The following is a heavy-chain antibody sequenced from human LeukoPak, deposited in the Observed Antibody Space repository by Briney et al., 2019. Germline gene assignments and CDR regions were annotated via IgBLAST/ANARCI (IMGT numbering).Heavy chain of an antibody. CDR3: ARDLREAGDYVGHYYGMDV. J-gene: IGHJ6*02. D-gene: IGHD4-17*01. V-gene: IGHV3-33*01. Sequence: GGSLRLSCAASGFTFSSYGMHWVRQAPGKGLEWVAVIWYDGSNKYYADSVKGRFTISRDNSKNTLYLQMNSLRAEDTAVYYCARDLREAGDYVGHYYGMDVWGQGTTVTVSS. CDR1: GFTFSSYG. CDR2: IWYDGSNK.